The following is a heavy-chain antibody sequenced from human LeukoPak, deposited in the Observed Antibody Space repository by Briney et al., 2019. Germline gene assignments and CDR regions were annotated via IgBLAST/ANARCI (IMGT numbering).Heavy chain of an antibody. Sequence: PGGSLRLACAASGFTFSSYWMSWVRQAPGKGREWVGNIKQEGSEKYYVDSVKGRFTISRDNAKNSLYLQMNSVRAEDTAVYYCARDSPRAAAFDYWGQGTLVTVSS. CDR3: ARDSPRAAAFDY. V-gene: IGHV3-7*01. CDR2: IKQEGSEK. J-gene: IGHJ4*02. D-gene: IGHD6-13*01. CDR1: GFTFSSYW.